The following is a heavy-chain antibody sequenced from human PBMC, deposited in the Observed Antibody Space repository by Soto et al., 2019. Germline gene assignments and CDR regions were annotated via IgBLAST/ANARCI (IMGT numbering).Heavy chain of an antibody. Sequence: SVKVSCKASGFTFTSSAVQWVRQARGQRLEWIGRVVVGSGKTNYAQKFQERVTIIVDISTSTAYMELNSLRYEDTAVYYCARDKGYCSDTSCPDFDYWGQGTLVTVSS. J-gene: IGHJ4*02. D-gene: IGHD2-15*01. CDR3: ARDKGYCSDTSCPDFDY. CDR1: GFTFTSSA. V-gene: IGHV1-58*01. CDR2: VVVGSGKT.